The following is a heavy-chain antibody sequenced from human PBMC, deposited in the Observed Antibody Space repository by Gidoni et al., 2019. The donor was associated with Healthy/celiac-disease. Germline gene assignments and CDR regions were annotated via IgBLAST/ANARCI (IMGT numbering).Heavy chain of an antibody. CDR2: INTTTGNP. V-gene: IGHV7-4-1*02. CDR3: ASGEVGATFDY. CDR1: VYTFTSYA. Sequence: QVQLVQSGSELQKPGASVKVSCKASVYTFTSYAMKSVRQAPEHGLEWMGWINTTTGNPTYAQGFTGRFVFSLDTSVSTAYLQISSLKAEDTAVYYCASGEVGATFDYWGQGTMVTVSS. D-gene: IGHD1-26*01. J-gene: IGHJ4*02.